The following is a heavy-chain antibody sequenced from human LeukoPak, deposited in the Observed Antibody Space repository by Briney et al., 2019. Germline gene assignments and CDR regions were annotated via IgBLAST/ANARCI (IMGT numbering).Heavy chain of an antibody. D-gene: IGHD6-13*01. J-gene: IGHJ4*02. V-gene: IGHV4-59*01. CDR1: GGSISIYY. CDR2: IYYSGST. CDR3: ATLYSSSSGPPFDY. Sequence: SETLSLTCTVSGGSISIYYWTWIRQPPGKGLEWIGYIYYSGSTNYNPSLKSRVTISVDTSKNQFSLKLSSVTAADTAVYYCATLYSSSSGPPFDYWGQGTLVTVSS.